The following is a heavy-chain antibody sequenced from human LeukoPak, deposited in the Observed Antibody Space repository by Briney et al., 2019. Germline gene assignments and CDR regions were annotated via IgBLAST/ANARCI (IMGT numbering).Heavy chain of an antibody. CDR1: RFSGSTYW. CDR2: IKQDGSEK. V-gene: IGHV3-7*01. D-gene: IGHD1-14*01. J-gene: IGHJ3*02. Sequence: GVTLRLYCAGSRFSGSTYWMSWVPQAPGKGLEWVSNIKQDGSEKYYVDSVKGRFTISRDNAKNSLYLQMNSLRAEDAAVYYCARVRGIRAGLDIWGQGTMVTVSS. CDR3: ARVRGIRAGLDI.